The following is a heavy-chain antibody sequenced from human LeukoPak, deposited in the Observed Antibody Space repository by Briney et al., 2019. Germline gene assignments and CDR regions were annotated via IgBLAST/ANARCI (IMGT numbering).Heavy chain of an antibody. Sequence: PSETLSLTCTGSGGSISNYYWRWLRQPAGKGLEGIGRIYSTGSTNYNPSLKSRVTMSLDTSKNQFSLSRSSVTAADTAVYYCARGGVATNVKNWGQGTLVTVSS. CDR2: IYSTGST. CDR1: GGSISNYY. CDR3: ARGGVATNVKN. V-gene: IGHV4-4*07. J-gene: IGHJ4*02. D-gene: IGHD5-12*01.